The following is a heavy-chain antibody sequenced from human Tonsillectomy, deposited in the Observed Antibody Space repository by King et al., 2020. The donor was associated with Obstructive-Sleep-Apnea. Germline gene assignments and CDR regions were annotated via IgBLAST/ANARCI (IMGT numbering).Heavy chain of an antibody. Sequence: QLQESGPGLVKPSETLSLTCTVSGGSISNYYWSWIRQPPGKGLEWIGYIYYSGSTNYNPSLKSRVTISVDTSKNQFSLKLRAVTAADTAVYYCAGITVVSGSLDYWGQGILVTVSS. CDR3: AGITVVSGSLDY. J-gene: IGHJ4*02. CDR1: GGSISNYY. D-gene: IGHD3-16*01. V-gene: IGHV4-59*01. CDR2: IYYSGST.